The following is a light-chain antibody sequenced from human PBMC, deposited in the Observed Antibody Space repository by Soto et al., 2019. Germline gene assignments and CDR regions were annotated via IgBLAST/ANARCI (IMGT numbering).Light chain of an antibody. CDR3: HQYGHSPYT. V-gene: IGKV3-20*01. J-gene: IGKJ2*01. CDR2: GAS. Sequence: DIVLTQSPGTLSLSPGDRATLSCRASQGVSTNYVAWYQQKPGQSPRLLIYGASSRAAGIPDRFSGSGSGTDFTLTISRVEPEDFAVFYCHQYGHSPYTFGQATKLEIK. CDR1: QGVSTNY.